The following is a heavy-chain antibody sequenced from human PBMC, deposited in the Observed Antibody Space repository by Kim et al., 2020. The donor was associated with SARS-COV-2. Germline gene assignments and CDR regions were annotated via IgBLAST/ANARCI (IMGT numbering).Heavy chain of an antibody. Sequence: YQADSVKGRFTISRDNSENTLYLQVGSLRTEDMAVYFCARSAPDSTGYFDYWGQGPLVTVSS. CDR3: ARSAPDSTGYFDY. J-gene: IGHJ4*02. V-gene: IGHV3-64*02. D-gene: IGHD3-22*01.